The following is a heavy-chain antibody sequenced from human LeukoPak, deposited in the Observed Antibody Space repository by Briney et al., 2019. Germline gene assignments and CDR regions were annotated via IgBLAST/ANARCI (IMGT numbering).Heavy chain of an antibody. D-gene: IGHD3-10*01. CDR1: GYTFTSYG. Sequence: ASVTVSFKASGYTFTSYGISWVGQAPGQGLEWMGWISAYNGNTNYAQKLQGRVTMTTDTSTSTAYMELRSLRSDDTAVYYCARAGLLPEFDYWGQGTLVTVSS. V-gene: IGHV1-18*01. J-gene: IGHJ4*02. CDR3: ARAGLLPEFDY. CDR2: ISAYNGNT.